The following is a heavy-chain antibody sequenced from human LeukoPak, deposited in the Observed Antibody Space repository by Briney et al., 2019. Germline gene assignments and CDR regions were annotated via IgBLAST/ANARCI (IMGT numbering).Heavy chain of an antibody. V-gene: IGHV1-46*03. J-gene: IGHJ4*02. Sequence: ASVKVSCKAFGYGFTSYYIHWVRQAPGQGLEWMGIINPSVGGTTYARKFQGRVAMTRDTSTSTVYMELSSLRSEDTAVYYCARHGSGRYYPAEGRIDYWGQGTLVTVSS. CDR3: ARHGSGRYYPAEGRIDY. D-gene: IGHD3-10*01. CDR2: INPSVGGT. CDR1: GYGFTSYY.